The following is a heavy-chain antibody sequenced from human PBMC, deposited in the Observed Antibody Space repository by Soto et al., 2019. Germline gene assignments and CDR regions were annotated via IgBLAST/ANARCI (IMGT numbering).Heavy chain of an antibody. Sequence: QLQLQESGSGMVKPSQTLSLTCAVSGGSISSVGYSWRWIRQPPGKGLEWIGYSYHRGSTYYNTSLKSRVTISVDRSKNQFSLKLSSVTAADTAVYYCARAPGLWGRGTLVTVSS. CDR3: ARAPGL. CDR2: SYHRGST. CDR1: GGSISSVGYS. J-gene: IGHJ2*01. V-gene: IGHV4-30-2*01.